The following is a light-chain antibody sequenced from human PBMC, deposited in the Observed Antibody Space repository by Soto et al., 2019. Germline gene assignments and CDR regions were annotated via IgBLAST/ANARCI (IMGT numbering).Light chain of an antibody. CDR3: QQYNNWPSWT. CDR2: GAS. CDR1: ESVSSN. V-gene: IGKV3-15*01. Sequence: EIVMTQSPATLSVSPGERATLSCRASESVSSNLAWYQQKPGQAPRLLIYGASTRATGIPARFSGSGSGTEFTLTISSLQSEDFAVYYCQQYNNWPSWTFGQGTTVGVK. J-gene: IGKJ1*01.